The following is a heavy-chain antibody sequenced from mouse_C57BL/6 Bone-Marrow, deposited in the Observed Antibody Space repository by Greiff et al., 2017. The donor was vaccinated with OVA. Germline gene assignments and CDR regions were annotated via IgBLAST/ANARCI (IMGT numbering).Heavy chain of an antibody. CDR2: INPYNGGT. CDR3: ARWYFDV. Sequence: DVQLQESGPVLVKPGASVKMSCKASGYTFTDYYMNWVKQSHGKSLEWIGVINPYNGGTSYNQKFKGKATLTVDKSSSTAYMELNSLTSEDSADYYCARWYFDVWGTGTTVTVSS. V-gene: IGHV1-19*01. J-gene: IGHJ1*03. CDR1: GYTFTDYY.